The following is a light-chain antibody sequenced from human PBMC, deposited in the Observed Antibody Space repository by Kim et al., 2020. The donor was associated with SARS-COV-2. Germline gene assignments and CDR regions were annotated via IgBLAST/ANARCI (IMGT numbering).Light chain of an antibody. CDR1: ESVNSY. J-gene: IGKJ5*01. V-gene: IGKV3-11*01. CDR3: QQRNEWPIT. CDR2: DAS. Sequence: LAPGERATLACRASESVNSYLAWYQQKPGQAPRLLIYDASTRATGIPARFSGSGSGTDFTLTISSLEPEDSAVYYCQQRNEWPITFGKGTRLEIK.